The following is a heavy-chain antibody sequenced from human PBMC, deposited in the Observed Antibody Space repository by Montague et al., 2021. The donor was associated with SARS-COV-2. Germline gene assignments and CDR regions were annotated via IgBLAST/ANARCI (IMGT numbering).Heavy chain of an antibody. CDR2: ISSSGSSI. D-gene: IGHD1-26*01. J-gene: IGHJ3*02. CDR3: ASGRGWLVGATSTAFDI. Sequence: SLRLSCAASRFTFSSYEMNWVRQAPGKGLEWVSYISSSGSSIYYADSVKGRFTISRDNAKNSLYLQMNSLRAEDTAVYYCASGRGWLVGATSTAFDIWGQGTMVTVSS. V-gene: IGHV3-48*03. CDR1: RFTFSSYE.